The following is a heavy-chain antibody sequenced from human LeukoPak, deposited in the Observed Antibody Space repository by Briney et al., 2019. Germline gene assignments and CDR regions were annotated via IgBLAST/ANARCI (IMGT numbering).Heavy chain of an antibody. D-gene: IGHD6-19*01. J-gene: IGHJ4*02. CDR2: ISGDGGTT. CDR3: ARDVAIAVPGLLY. V-gene: IGHV3-74*01. CDR1: GFTFSSYW. Sequence: GGSLRLSCAASGFTFSSYWMHWVRQAPGKGLVWVSRISGDGGTTGYADSVRGRFTISRDNAENTLYLQMNSLRAEDTALYYCARDVAIAVPGLLYWGQGTLVTVSS.